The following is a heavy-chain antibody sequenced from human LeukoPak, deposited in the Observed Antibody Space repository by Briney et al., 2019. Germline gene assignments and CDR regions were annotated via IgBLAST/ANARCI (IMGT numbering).Heavy chain of an antibody. CDR2: IFYSGST. J-gene: IGHJ6*03. D-gene: IGHD5-12*01. CDR3: VREGYSGYDLYYYYYIDV. V-gene: IGHV4-38-2*02. CDR1: GGSFSGYY. Sequence: KPSETLSLTCAVYGGSFSGYYWGWIRQPPGKGLEWIGSIFYSGSTYYNPSLKSRVTVSVDTSKNQFSLRLSSVTAADTAVYYCVREGYSGYDLYYYYYIDVWGKGTTVTVSS.